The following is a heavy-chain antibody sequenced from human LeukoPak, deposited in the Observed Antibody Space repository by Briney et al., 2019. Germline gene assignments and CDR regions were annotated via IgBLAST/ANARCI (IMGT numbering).Heavy chain of an antibody. D-gene: IGHD3-10*01. CDR3: ARSQGRGKDLDY. J-gene: IGHJ4*02. Sequence: SETLSLTCTVSGGSVSSGSYYWSWIRQPPGKGLEWIGYIYYSGSTNYNPSLKSRVTISVDTSKNQFSLKLSSVTAADTAVYYCARSQGRGKDLDYWGQGTLVTVSS. V-gene: IGHV4-61*01. CDR2: IYYSGST. CDR1: GGSVSSGSYY.